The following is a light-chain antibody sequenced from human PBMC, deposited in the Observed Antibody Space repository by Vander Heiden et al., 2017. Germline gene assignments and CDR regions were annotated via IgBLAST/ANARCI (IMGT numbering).Light chain of an antibody. CDR2: WAS. J-gene: IGKJ5*01. CDR3: QQDDSTPLT. Sequence: DIVMTQSPDSLAVSLGERATINCKSSQSVLYSSNNKNYLAWYQQKPGQPPKLLIYWASNREIGVPDRFSGSGFGTDFTLTISSLQAEDVAVYYCQQDDSTPLTFGQGTRLEIK. V-gene: IGKV4-1*01. CDR1: QSVLYSSNNKNY.